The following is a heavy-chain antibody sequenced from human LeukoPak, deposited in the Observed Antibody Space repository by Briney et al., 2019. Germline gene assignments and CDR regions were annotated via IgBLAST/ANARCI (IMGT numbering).Heavy chain of an antibody. D-gene: IGHD3/OR15-3a*01. CDR2: IRYDGSQK. CDR1: GFTFSSYG. Sequence: GGSLRLSCGASGFTFSSYGMHWVRQAPGKGLEWVAFIRYDGSQKYYADSVKGRFTISRDNSKNTLHLQMNSLRAEDTAVYYCAKGLAYSFDYWGQGTLVTVSS. J-gene: IGHJ4*02. CDR3: AKGLAYSFDY. V-gene: IGHV3-30*02.